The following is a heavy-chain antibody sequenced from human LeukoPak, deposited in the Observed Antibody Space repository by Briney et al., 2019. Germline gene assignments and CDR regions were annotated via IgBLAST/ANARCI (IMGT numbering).Heavy chain of an antibody. Sequence: PGESLKISRQGSGYSFSTYWMGWVRQMPGKGPELMGITYPGDSDTTYSPSFQGQVTISVDKSISTAYLQWSTLKASDTAMYYCARRVNSGYYFDYWAQGTLVTVSS. J-gene: IGHJ4*02. CDR2: TYPGDSDT. D-gene: IGHD3-22*01. CDR3: ARRVNSGYYFDY. V-gene: IGHV5-51*01. CDR1: GYSFSTYW.